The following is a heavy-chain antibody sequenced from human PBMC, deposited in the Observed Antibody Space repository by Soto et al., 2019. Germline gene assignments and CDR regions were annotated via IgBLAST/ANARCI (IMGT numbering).Heavy chain of an antibody. Sequence: GGSLRLSCAVSGFSFSSHWMNWVRQAPGKGLEWLANIKEDGSQKYYMDSLKGRFTISRDNAINSLYLHMSSLRVEDTAVYYCAREGTLAKYSSSWYPLDYWGQGTLVTVSS. CDR3: AREGTLAKYSSSWYPLDY. V-gene: IGHV3-7*03. D-gene: IGHD6-13*01. CDR2: IKEDGSQK. CDR1: GFSFSSHW. J-gene: IGHJ4*02.